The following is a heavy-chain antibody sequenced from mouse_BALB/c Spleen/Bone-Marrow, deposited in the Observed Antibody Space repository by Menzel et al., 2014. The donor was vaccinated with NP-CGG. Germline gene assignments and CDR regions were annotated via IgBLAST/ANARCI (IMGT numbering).Heavy chain of an antibody. CDR3: AYGSSYDYFDY. CDR2: IDPANGNT. Sequence: VQLQQSGAELVKPGASVKLSCTASGFNIKDTYMHWVKQRPEPGLEWIGRIDPANGNTKYDPKFQGKATITADTSSNTAYLQLSSLTSEDTAVYYCAYGSSYDYFDYWGQGTTLTVSS. J-gene: IGHJ2*01. V-gene: IGHV14-3*02. D-gene: IGHD1-1*01. CDR1: GFNIKDTY.